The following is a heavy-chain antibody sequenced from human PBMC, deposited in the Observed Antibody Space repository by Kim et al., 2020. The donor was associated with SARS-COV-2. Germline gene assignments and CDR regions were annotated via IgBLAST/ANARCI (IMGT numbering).Heavy chain of an antibody. CDR3: ARGRYSSSWYLPYLSTCMDV. CDR2: INHSGST. Sequence: SETLSLTCAVYGGSFSGYYWSWIRQPPGKGLEWIGEINHSGSTNYNPSLKSRVTISVDTSKNQFSLKLSSVTAADTAVYYCARGRYSSSWYLPYLSTCMDVWGQGTTVTVSS. D-gene: IGHD6-13*01. CDR1: GGSFSGYY. V-gene: IGHV4-34*01. J-gene: IGHJ6*02.